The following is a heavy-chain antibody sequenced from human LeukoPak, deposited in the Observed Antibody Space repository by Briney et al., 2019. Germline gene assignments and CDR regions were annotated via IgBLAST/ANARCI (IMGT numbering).Heavy chain of an antibody. CDR1: GFTFSSYW. Sequence: GGSLRLSCAASGFTFSSYWMSWVRQAPGKGLEWVANIKRDGSERYYVDSVKGRFTISRDNAKNSLYLQMNSLRAEDTAVYYCARDIGSYDSSGYSPGYWGQGTLVTVSS. CDR2: IKRDGSER. D-gene: IGHD3-22*01. CDR3: ARDIGSYDSSGYSPGY. V-gene: IGHV3-7*01. J-gene: IGHJ4*02.